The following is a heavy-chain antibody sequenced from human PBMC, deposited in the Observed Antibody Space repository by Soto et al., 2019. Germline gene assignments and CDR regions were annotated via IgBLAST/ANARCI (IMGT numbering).Heavy chain of an antibody. Sequence: QVQLQESGPGLVKPSQTLSLTCTVSGGSISSGDYYWSWIRQPPGKGLEWIGYIYYSGSTYYNPSLKSRVTISLDTSKNQFSLKLSSVTAADTAVYYCARRPQDCSGGRCYLYFHHWGQGTLVTVSS. CDR3: ARRPQDCSGGRCYLYFHH. CDR1: GGSISSGDYY. V-gene: IGHV4-30-4*01. J-gene: IGHJ1*01. D-gene: IGHD2-15*01. CDR2: IYYSGST.